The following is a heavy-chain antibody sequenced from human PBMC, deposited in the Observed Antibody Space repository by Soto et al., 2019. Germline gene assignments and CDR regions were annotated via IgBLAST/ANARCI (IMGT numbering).Heavy chain of an antibody. J-gene: IGHJ6*02. CDR1: GGTFSSYA. CDR2: IVPLFRTT. CDR3: ARGAYSSTWSNVLDRSGLDV. Sequence: QVQLVQSGAEEKKPGSSVKVSCKTSGGTFSSYAISWVQQAPGQGLEWMGGIVPLFRTTNYAQKFQGRVTITADTSTYTVYIELCGLRSGDTAVYYCARGAYSSTWSNVLDRSGLDVCGQGTTVTVSS. V-gene: IGHV1-69*06. D-gene: IGHD6-13*01.